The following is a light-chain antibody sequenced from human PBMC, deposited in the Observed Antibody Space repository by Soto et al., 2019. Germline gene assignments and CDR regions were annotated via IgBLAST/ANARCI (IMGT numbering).Light chain of an antibody. V-gene: IGLV3-21*04. CDR2: YDS. CDR1: TIGSKS. J-gene: IGLJ2*01. CDR3: QVWDSSSDHTGV. Sequence: SYELTQPPSVSVAPGKTARITCGGNTIGSKSGHCDKQKPGQAPVLVIDYDSDLPSGIPARFSCSNSGNTGTLTISRVEAGDEADYYCQVWDSSSDHTGVFGGGTKMTVL.